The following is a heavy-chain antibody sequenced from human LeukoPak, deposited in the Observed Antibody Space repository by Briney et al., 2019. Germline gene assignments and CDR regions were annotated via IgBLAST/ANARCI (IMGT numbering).Heavy chain of an antibody. D-gene: IGHD2-2*01. Sequence: GGSLRLSCEVSGFRFRDYAMTWVRRAPGKGLEWVSSSSGSGGGTFHADSVKGRFTISRDNSKDTLYLQMNSLRAEDTAVYYCAKGYRYQLLGTFDSWGQGKLVTVSS. V-gene: IGHV3-23*01. CDR3: AKGYRYQLLGTFDS. CDR1: GFRFRDYA. CDR2: SSGSGGGT. J-gene: IGHJ5*01.